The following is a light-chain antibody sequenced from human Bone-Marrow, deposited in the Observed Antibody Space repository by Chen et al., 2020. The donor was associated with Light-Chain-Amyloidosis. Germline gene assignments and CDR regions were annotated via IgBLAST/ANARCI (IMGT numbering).Light chain of an antibody. J-gene: IGLJ3*02. CDR3: QVWDRSSDRPV. V-gene: IGLV3-21*02. CDR1: NIGSTS. Sequence: SYLLTHSSSVSVASGQAATIACGGNNIGSTSVHWYQQTPGQAPLLVVYDDSDRPSGIPERLSGSNSGNTATLTISRVEAGDEADYYCQVWDRSSDRPVFGGGTKLTVL. CDR2: DDS.